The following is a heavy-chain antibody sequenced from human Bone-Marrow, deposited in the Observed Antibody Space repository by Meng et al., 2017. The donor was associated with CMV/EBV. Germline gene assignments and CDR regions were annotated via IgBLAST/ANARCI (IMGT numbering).Heavy chain of an antibody. CDR2: IKQDGSEK. Sequence: GESLKMSCAASGFTFSSYWMSWVRQAPEKGLEWVANIKQDGSEKYYVDSVKGRFTISRDNAKNSLYLQMNSLRAEDTAVYYCARDIVVVPAAIPYYYGMDVWGQGTTVTVSS. CDR1: GFTFSSYW. V-gene: IGHV3-7*01. D-gene: IGHD2-2*01. J-gene: IGHJ6*02. CDR3: ARDIVVVPAAIPYYYGMDV.